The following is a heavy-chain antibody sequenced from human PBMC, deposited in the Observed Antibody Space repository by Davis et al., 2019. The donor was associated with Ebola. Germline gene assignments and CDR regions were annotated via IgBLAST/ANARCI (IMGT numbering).Heavy chain of an antibody. CDR1: GGSIGSYY. CDR3: ARIRGTGDRRGEDH. D-gene: IGHD7-27*01. CDR2: IYYSGST. Sequence: PGGSLRLSCTVSGGSIGSYYWGFVRQPPGKVLEWIGNIYYSGSTNYNPSLQSRVTISIDTARNQFALKLNSVTAADTAVYYCARIRGTGDRRGEDHWGQGILVTVSP. J-gene: IGHJ4*02. V-gene: IGHV4-59*08.